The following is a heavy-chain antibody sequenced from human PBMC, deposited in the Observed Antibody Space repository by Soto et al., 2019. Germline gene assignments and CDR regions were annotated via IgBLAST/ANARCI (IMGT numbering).Heavy chain of an antibody. J-gene: IGHJ4*02. CDR1: GFTFSSYW. CDR3: AIDKGSFWSGYYTSFPFDY. Sequence: PGGSLRLSCAASGFTFSSYWMSWVRQAPGKGLEWVANIKQDGSEKYYVDSVKGRFTISRDNAKNSLYLQMNSLRAEDTAVYYCAIDKGSFWSGYYTSFPFDYWGQGTLVTVSS. CDR2: IKQDGSEK. V-gene: IGHV3-7*01. D-gene: IGHD3-3*01.